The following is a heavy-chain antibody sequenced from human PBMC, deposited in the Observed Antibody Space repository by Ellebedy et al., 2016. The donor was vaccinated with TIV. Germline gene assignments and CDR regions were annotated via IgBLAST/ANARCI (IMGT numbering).Heavy chain of an antibody. J-gene: IGHJ4*02. D-gene: IGHD6-19*01. Sequence: PGGSLRLSCAGSGITVSGDGGNYINWVRQAPGKGLEWVSIFYSGGTTYYADSVKGRFSVSRDNSKNTAYLQMNSLRVEDSAVYHCAIDQGSGRSLPFWGQGTLVTVSS. V-gene: IGHV3-66*01. CDR3: AIDQGSGRSLPF. CDR1: GITVSGDGGNY. CDR2: FYSGGTT.